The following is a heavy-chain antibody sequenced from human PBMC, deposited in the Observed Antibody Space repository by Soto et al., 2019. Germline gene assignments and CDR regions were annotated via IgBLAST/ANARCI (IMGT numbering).Heavy chain of an antibody. Sequence: QVQLVQSGAEVKRPGSSVTVSCKASGGTFGTNSIAWVRQAPGQGLEWMGRIIPKLGIPNYAQSFQGRVTLTADKSTNTAYMELISLTSDDTAVYFCARVSAGRYKGSNWFDPWGQGTLVTVSS. D-gene: IGHD1-1*01. CDR3: ARVSAGRYKGSNWFDP. V-gene: IGHV1-69*02. CDR1: GGTFGTNS. J-gene: IGHJ5*02. CDR2: IIPKLGIP.